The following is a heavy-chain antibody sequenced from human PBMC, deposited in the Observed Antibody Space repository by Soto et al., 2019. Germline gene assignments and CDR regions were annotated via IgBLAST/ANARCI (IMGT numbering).Heavy chain of an antibody. CDR1: GFTFTSSA. D-gene: IGHD2-2*01. Sequence: ASVKVSCKASGFTFTSSAVQWVRQARGQRLEWIGWIVVGSGNTNYAQKFQERVTITRDMSTSTAYMELSSLRSEDTAVYYCAADGGGLLPAAIPDAFDIWGQGTMVTVSS. V-gene: IGHV1-58*01. CDR3: AADGGGLLPAAIPDAFDI. CDR2: IVVGSGNT. J-gene: IGHJ3*02.